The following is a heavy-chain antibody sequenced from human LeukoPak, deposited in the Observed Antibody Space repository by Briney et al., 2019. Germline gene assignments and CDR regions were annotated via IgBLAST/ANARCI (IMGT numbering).Heavy chain of an antibody. CDR3: ARAGITMVRGVITNFDY. CDR2: ISAYNGNT. D-gene: IGHD3-10*01. Sequence: ASVKVSCKASGYTFTSYGISWVRQAPGQGLEWMGWISAYNGNTNYAQKLQGRVTMTTDTSTSTAYMELRGLRSDDTAVYYCARAGITMVRGVITNFDYWGQGTLVTVSS. V-gene: IGHV1-18*01. J-gene: IGHJ4*02. CDR1: GYTFTSYG.